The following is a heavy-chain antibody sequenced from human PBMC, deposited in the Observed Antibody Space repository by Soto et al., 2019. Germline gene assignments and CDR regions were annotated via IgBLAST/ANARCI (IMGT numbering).Heavy chain of an antibody. CDR2: INPNGGST. J-gene: IGHJ4*03. D-gene: IGHD5-12*01. Sequence: PGHGLEWVGIINPNGGSTRFAQTLQGIITMTTDTSTSTVYMELRSLRSEDTAVYYCARSSVLFFGINIERSCCLASWGQGTLVTVSS. CDR3: ARSSVLFFGINIERSCCLAS. V-gene: IGHV1-46*01.